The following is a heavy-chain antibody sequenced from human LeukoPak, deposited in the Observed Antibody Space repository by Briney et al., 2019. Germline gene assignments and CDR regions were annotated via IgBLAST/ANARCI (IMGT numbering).Heavy chain of an antibody. D-gene: IGHD3-10*01. V-gene: IGHV3-21*01. CDR2: ISSSSSYI. CDR1: GFTFSSYG. J-gene: IGHJ6*03. CDR3: ARDSGAGGYYYYYYTDV. Sequence: GGSLRLSCAASGFTFSSYGMHWVRQAPGKGLEWVSSISSSSSYIYYADSVKGRFTISRDNAKNSLYLQMNSLRAEDTAVYYCARDSGAGGYYYYYYTDVWGKGTTVTVSS.